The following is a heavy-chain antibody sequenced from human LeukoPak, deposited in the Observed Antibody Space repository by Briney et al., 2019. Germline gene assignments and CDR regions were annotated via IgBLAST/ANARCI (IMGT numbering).Heavy chain of an antibody. CDR1: GFTFSSYA. CDR3: AKLRDTTKVRNDAFDI. Sequence: GSLRPSCAASGFTFSSYAMYWVRQAPGKGLEWVSVIRGSGRTTYYADSVKGRFTISRDNSKNTLYLQMNSLRAEDTAVYYCAKLRDTTKVRNDAFDIWGQGTMVTVSS. D-gene: IGHD5-18*01. CDR2: IRGSGRTT. V-gene: IGHV3-23*01. J-gene: IGHJ3*02.